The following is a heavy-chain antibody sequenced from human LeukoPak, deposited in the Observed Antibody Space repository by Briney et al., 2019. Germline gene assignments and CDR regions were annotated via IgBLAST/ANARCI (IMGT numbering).Heavy chain of an antibody. J-gene: IGHJ6*02. D-gene: IGHD3-10*01. CDR2: INWYGGST. Sequence: PGGSLRLSCAASGFTFDDYGMRWVRQAPGKGLEWVSGINWYGGSTGYADSVKGRFTISRDNAKNSLYLQMNSLRAEDTALYHCASRGFGELVGYYYYYYGMDVWGQGTTVTVSS. V-gene: IGHV3-20*01. CDR3: ASRGFGELVGYYYYYYGMDV. CDR1: GFTFDDYG.